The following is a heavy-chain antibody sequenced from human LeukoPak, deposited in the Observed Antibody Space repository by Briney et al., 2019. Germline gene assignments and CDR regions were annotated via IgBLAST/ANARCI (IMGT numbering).Heavy chain of an antibody. CDR3: AREGSVARFDY. Sequence: GGSLRLSCAASGFTFSSYWMNWVRQAPGKGLEWVANIKQDGSEKYYVDSVKGRFTLSRDNAKNPLYLQMNSLRAEDTAVYYCAREGSVARFDYWGQGTLVTVSS. CDR2: IKQDGSEK. J-gene: IGHJ4*02. V-gene: IGHV3-7*01. CDR1: GFTFSSYW. D-gene: IGHD6-19*01.